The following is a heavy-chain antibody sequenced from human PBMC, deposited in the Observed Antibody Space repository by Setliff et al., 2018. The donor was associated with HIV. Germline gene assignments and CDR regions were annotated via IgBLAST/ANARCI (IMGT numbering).Heavy chain of an antibody. Sequence: SETLSLTCTVSGGSISSSSYYWGWIRQPPGKGLEWIGSIYYSGSTYYNPSLKSRVTISVDTSKNQFSLKVDSLTPADTAVYYCARSPRIGVAGEFEYWGQGTLVTVSS. CDR1: GGSISSSSYY. CDR3: ARSPRIGVAGEFEY. V-gene: IGHV4-39*07. D-gene: IGHD6-19*01. J-gene: IGHJ4*02. CDR2: IYYSGST.